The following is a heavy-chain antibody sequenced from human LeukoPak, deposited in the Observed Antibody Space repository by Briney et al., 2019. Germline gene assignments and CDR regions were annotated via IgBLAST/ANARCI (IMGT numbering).Heavy chain of an antibody. Sequence: GGSLRLSCTAPGFTFGGYAMTWVRQAPGKGLEWVSSISGGSEDSYYADSVKGRFTISRDNSRSTLYLQMNSLRADDTAVYYCGRTIAQYSNSWLYYFYGLDVWGQGTTVTVSS. CDR2: ISGGSEDS. J-gene: IGHJ6*02. D-gene: IGHD6-13*01. CDR1: GFTFGGYA. CDR3: GRTIAQYSNSWLYYFYGLDV. V-gene: IGHV3-23*01.